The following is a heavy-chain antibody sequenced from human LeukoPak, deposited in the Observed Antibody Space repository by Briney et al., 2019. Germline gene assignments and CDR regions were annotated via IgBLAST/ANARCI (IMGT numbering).Heavy chain of an antibody. J-gene: IGHJ4*02. CDR1: GFTFSSYE. CDR3: ARENGDYDY. Sequence: GGSLRLSCAASGFTFSSYEMNWVRQAPGKGLEWVSYISTSGSTKYYADSVKGRFTISRDNAKNTLYLQMNSLRAEDTAVYYCARENGDYDYWGQGTLVTVSS. CDR2: ISTSGSTK. D-gene: IGHD4-17*01. V-gene: IGHV3-48*03.